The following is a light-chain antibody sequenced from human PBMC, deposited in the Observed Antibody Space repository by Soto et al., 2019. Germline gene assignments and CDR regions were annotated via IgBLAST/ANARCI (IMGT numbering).Light chain of an antibody. CDR1: QSVSGH. J-gene: IGKJ4*01. Sequence: EIVLTQSPGTLSLSPGERATLSCRASQSVSGHLAWYQQKPGQAPRLIISGASTRATGIPARFSGSGSGTDFTLTISRLEPEDFAVYYCQQYGSSPPLSFGGGTKVDIK. V-gene: IGKV3-20*01. CDR3: QQYGSSPPLS. CDR2: GAS.